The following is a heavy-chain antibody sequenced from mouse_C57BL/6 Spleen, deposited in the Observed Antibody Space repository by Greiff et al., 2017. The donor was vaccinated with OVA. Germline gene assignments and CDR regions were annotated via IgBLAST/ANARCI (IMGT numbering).Heavy chain of an antibody. Sequence: VQLQQSGPELVKPGASVKISCKASGYSFTGYYMNWVKQSPEKSLEWIGEINPSTGGTTYNQKFKAKATLTVDKSSSTAYMQLKSLTSEDSAVYYCARSYGKFDYWGQGTPLTVSS. CDR3: ARSYGKFDY. J-gene: IGHJ2*01. CDR2: INPSTGGT. V-gene: IGHV1-42*01. D-gene: IGHD2-1*01. CDR1: GYSFTGYY.